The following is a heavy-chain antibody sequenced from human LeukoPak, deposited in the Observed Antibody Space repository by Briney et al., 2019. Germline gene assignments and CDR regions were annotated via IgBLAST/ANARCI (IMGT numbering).Heavy chain of an antibody. D-gene: IGHD3-10*01. CDR1: GFTFSSYW. Sequence: HPGGSLRLSCAASGFTFSSYWMHWVRQAPGKGLVWVSRINSDGSSTNYGDSVKGRFTISRDNAKNTLYLQMNSLRAEDTAMYYYARAVYYSNYLGYWGQGSLVTVSS. CDR3: ARAVYYSNYLGY. J-gene: IGHJ4*01. V-gene: IGHV3-74*01. CDR2: INSDGSST.